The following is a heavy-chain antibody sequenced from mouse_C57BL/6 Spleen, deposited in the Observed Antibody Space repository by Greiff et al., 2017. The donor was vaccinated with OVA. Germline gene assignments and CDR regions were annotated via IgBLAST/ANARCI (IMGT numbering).Heavy chain of an antibody. V-gene: IGHV1-69*01. CDR2: IDPSDSYT. J-gene: IGHJ2*01. D-gene: IGHD1-1*01. CDR1: GYTFTSYW. Sequence: VQLQQPGAELVMPGASVKLSCKASGYTFTSYWMHWVQQRPGQGLEWIGEIDPSDSYTNYNQKLKGKSTLTVDKSSSTAYMQLSSMTSEDSAVYYCAKGGTTVVDYFDYWGQGTTLTVSS. CDR3: AKGGTTVVDYFDY.